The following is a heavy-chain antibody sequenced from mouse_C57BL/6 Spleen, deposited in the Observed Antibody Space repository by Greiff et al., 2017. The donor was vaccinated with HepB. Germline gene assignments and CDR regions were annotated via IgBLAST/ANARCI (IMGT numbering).Heavy chain of an antibody. CDR2: ISYSGST. Sequence: EVQLQQSGPGMVKPSQSLSLTCTVTGYSITSGYDWHWIRHFPGNKLEWMGYISYSGSTNYNPSLKSRISITHDTSKNHFFLKLNSVTTEDTATYYCATDGYYAMDYWGQGTSVTVSS. CDR1: GYSITSGYD. CDR3: ATDGYYAMDY. V-gene: IGHV3-1*01. J-gene: IGHJ4*01. D-gene: IGHD2-3*01.